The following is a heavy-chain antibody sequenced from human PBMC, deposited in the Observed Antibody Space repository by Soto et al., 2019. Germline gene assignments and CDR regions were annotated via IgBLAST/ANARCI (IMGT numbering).Heavy chain of an antibody. CDR1: GFTFSSYG. D-gene: IGHD6-19*01. V-gene: IGHV3-30*18. CDR2: ISYDGSNK. Sequence: GESLKISCAASGFTFSSYGMHWVRQAPGKGLEWVAVISYDGSNKYYADSVKGRFTISRDNSKNTLYLQMNTLRAEDTAVYYCAKDPQWLVHRTNYYGMDVWGQGTTVTVSS. J-gene: IGHJ6*02. CDR3: AKDPQWLVHRTNYYGMDV.